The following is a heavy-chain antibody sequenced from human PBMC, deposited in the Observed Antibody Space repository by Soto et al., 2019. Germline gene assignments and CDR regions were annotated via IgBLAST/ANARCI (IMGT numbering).Heavy chain of an antibody. V-gene: IGHV3-15*01. Sequence: GGSLRLSCAASGFTFSNAWMSWVRQAPGKGLEWVGRIKSKTDGGTTDYAAPVKGRFTISRDDSKNTLYLQMNSLKTQETAVYYCTTVPGPTAFDIWGQGTMVTVSS. D-gene: IGHD3-10*01. CDR1: GFTFSNAW. CDR3: TTVPGPTAFDI. CDR2: IKSKTDGGTT. J-gene: IGHJ3*02.